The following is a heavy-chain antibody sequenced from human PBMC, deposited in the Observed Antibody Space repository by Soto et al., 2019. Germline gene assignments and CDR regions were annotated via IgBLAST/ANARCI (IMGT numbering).Heavy chain of an antibody. D-gene: IGHD6-19*01. CDR1: GFSLANYP. J-gene: IGHJ4*02. CDR2: SSPRGDTI. Sequence: PGGSLRLSCAASGFSLANYPMNWVRQTPGKGLEWISYSSPRGDTIYYADSVEGRFTISRDNARNSLSLHMSSLRDEDSALYYCAKGPHTNVGWPYYFESWGQGVPVTVPS. V-gene: IGHV3-48*02. CDR3: AKGPHTNVGWPYYFES.